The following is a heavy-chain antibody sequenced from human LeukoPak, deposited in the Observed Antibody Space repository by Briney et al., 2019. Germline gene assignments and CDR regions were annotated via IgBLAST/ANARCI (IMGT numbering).Heavy chain of an antibody. CDR2: ISYDGSNK. Sequence: GGSLRLSCAASGFXFSSYGIHWVRQAPGKGLEWVAVISYDGSNKYYADSVKGRFTISRDNSKNTLYLQMNSLRAEDTAVYYCARGGLDAYDYWGQGTLVTVSS. CDR1: GFXFSSYG. D-gene: IGHD5-24*01. CDR3: ARGGLDAYDY. J-gene: IGHJ4*02. V-gene: IGHV3-30*03.